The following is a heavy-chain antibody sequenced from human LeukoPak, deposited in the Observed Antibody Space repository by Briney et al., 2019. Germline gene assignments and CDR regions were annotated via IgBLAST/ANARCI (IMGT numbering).Heavy chain of an antibody. Sequence: GSGPTLVIPTQTLPLTCTFSGFSLSASEVGVGWIRLPPGKALEWLALVYWNDHKRYSPSLQSRLTITKDTSKNQVVLTLSNMDPVDKATYYCARSNPNWGSGWYFDLWGRGTLVTVSS. V-gene: IGHV2-5*01. J-gene: IGHJ2*01. D-gene: IGHD7-27*01. CDR1: GFSLSASEVG. CDR3: ARSNPNWGSGWYFDL. CDR2: VYWNDHK.